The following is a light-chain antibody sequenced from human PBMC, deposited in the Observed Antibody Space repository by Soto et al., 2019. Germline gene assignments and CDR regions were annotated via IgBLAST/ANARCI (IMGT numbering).Light chain of an antibody. J-gene: IGKJ4*01. Sequence: EIVMTQSPATLSVSPGERATLSCSASQRGSSNFAGYQQKHGQAPRLLIYGASTRTTGIPARFSGSGSGTEFNLTISSMQSEDFAVYDCQQYNNWPPLTVGGGTKVEI. V-gene: IGKV3-15*01. CDR3: QQYNNWPPLT. CDR1: QRGSSN. CDR2: GAS.